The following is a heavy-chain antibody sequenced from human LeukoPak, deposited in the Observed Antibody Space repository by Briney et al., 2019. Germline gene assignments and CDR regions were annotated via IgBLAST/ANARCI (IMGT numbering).Heavy chain of an antibody. J-gene: IGHJ4*02. Sequence: SETLSLTCTVSGGSISGDYYWSWIRQPPGKGLEWIGEGSDSGGTKFNPSLKSRVTISADTSKNQFSLKLSSVTAADTAVYYCARLRCGGDCYLHDYWGQGTLVTVSS. CDR2: GSDSGGT. CDR3: ARLRCGGDCYLHDY. V-gene: IGHV4-34*01. D-gene: IGHD2-21*02. CDR1: GGSISGDYY.